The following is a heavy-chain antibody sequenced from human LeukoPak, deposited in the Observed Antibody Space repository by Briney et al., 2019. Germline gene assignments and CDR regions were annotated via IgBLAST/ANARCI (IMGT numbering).Heavy chain of an antibody. CDR3: ARLGDYGGNSGFGY. CDR2: ISSSSSYI. D-gene: IGHD4-23*01. CDR1: GFTFSSYS. Sequence: GGSLRLSCAASGFTFSSYSMNWVRQAPGKGLEWVSSISSSSSYIYYADSVKGRFTISSDNAKNSLYLQMNSLRAEDTAVYYCARLGDYGGNSGFGYWGQGTLVTVSS. V-gene: IGHV3-21*01. J-gene: IGHJ4*02.